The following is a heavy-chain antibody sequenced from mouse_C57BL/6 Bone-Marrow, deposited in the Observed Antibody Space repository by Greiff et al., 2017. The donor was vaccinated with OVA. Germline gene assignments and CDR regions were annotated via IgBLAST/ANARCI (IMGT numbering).Heavy chain of an antibody. CDR1: GYTFTSYW. Sequence: QVQLQQPGTELVKPGASVKLSCKASGYTFTSYWMHWVKQRPGQGLEWIGRIHPSDSDTNYNQKFKGKATLTVDKSSSTAYMQLSSLTSEDSAVYYCAIRMYYYGFWYFDVWGTGTTVTVSS. J-gene: IGHJ1*03. CDR3: AIRMYYYGFWYFDV. D-gene: IGHD1-2*01. V-gene: IGHV1-74*01. CDR2: IHPSDSDT.